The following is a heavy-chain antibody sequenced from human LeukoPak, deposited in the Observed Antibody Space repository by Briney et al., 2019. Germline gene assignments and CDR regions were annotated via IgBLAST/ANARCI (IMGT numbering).Heavy chain of an antibody. D-gene: IGHD4-17*01. Sequence: SETLSLTCAVYGGSFSVYYWSWIRQPPGKGLEWIGEVSRGGSTKYSPSLKSRVTISLDTSNNQVSLKLSSVTAADTAMYYCGLSTTRATTRTIDYWGQGILVTASS. CDR1: GGSFSVYY. V-gene: IGHV4-34*01. CDR2: VSRGGST. J-gene: IGHJ4*02. CDR3: GLSTTRATTRTIDY.